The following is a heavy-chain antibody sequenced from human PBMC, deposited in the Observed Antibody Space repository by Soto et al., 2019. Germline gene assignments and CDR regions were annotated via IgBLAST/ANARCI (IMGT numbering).Heavy chain of an antibody. J-gene: IGHJ1*01. CDR2: IFYSGDT. Sequence: VQLQGSGPGLLKPSQTLSLTCTVSGASVNTGDYYWSYIRQPPGKGLEWLGYIFYSGDTYYNPSLKSRATIYLNTSRNQFSLTLTSVTDADTSLYYCVGTGTTDDFWGQGTLVTVSS. CDR1: GASVNTGDYY. D-gene: IGHD1-7*01. V-gene: IGHV4-30-4*01. CDR3: VGTGTTDDF.